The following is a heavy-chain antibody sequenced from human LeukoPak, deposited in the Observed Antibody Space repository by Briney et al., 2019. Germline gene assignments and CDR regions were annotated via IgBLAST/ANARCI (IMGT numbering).Heavy chain of an antibody. D-gene: IGHD3-10*01. Sequence: SETLSLTCTVSGVSISSYYWSWIRQPPGKGLEWIGYIYYSGSTNYNPSLKSRVTISVDTSKNQFSLKLSSVTAADTAVYYCARDLRFGYLDYWGQGTLVTVSS. CDR1: GVSISSYY. J-gene: IGHJ4*02. CDR3: ARDLRFGYLDY. CDR2: IYYSGST. V-gene: IGHV4-59*01.